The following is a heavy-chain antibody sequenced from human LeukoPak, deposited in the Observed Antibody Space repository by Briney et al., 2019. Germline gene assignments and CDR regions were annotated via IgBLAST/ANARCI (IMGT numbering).Heavy chain of an antibody. V-gene: IGHV4-4*07. J-gene: IGHJ3*02. D-gene: IGHD1-1*01. CDR2: IYRSGST. Sequence: PSETLSLTCTVWGDSISSYYWRWVRQPGGKGGEWVGRIYRSGSTNYNPPRKRRVTISEEKSNNQFSLKLSSVTAADTAVYYCARDNWNDDAFDIWGQGTMVTVSS. CDR3: ARDNWNDDAFDI. CDR1: GDSISSYY.